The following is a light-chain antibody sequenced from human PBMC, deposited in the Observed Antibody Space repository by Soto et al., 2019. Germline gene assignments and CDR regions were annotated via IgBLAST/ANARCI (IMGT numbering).Light chain of an antibody. CDR1: QGISSY. CDR3: QQYYSYPVT. J-gene: IGKJ3*01. Sequence: AILITQSPASFSSDRLDIVTITCRASQGISSYLAWYQQKPGKAPKLLIYAASTLQSGVPSRFSGSGSGTDFTLTISCLQSEDFATYYCQQYYSYPVTFGPGTKVDIK. V-gene: IGKV1-8*01. CDR2: AAS.